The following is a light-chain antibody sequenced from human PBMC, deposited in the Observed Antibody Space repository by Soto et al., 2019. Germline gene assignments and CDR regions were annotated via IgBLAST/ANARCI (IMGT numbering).Light chain of an antibody. CDR1: SSDVGTYNS. Sequence: QSVLTQPASVSGSPGQSITISCTGTSSDVGTYNSVSWYQQHPGKAPKLMIYEVSNRPSGVSNRFSGSKSGNTASLTISGLQAEDEADYYCSSYASSTSYVFGTGTKLTVL. CDR2: EVS. J-gene: IGLJ1*01. V-gene: IGLV2-14*01. CDR3: SSYASSTSYV.